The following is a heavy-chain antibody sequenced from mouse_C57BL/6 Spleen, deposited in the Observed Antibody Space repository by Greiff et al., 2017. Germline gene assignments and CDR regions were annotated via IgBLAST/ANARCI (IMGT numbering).Heavy chain of an antibody. Sequence: EVMLVESGEGLVKPGGSLKLSCAASGFTFSSYAMSWVRQTPEKRLEWVAYISSGGDYIYYADTVKGRFTISRDNARNTLYLQMSSLKSEDTAMYYCTRVPGSSSYFDYWGQGTTLTVSS. D-gene: IGHD1-1*01. V-gene: IGHV5-9-1*02. CDR1: GFTFSSYA. J-gene: IGHJ2*01. CDR3: TRVPGSSSYFDY. CDR2: ISSGGDYI.